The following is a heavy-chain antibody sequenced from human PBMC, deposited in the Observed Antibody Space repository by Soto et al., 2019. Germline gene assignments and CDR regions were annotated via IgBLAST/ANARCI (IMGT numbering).Heavy chain of an antibody. CDR3: ARGQSYDFWSGYYANWFDP. J-gene: IGHJ5*02. D-gene: IGHD3-3*01. V-gene: IGHV1-8*01. Sequence: ASVKVSCKASGYTFTRYDINWVRQATGQGLEWMGWMNPNSGNTGYAQKFQGRVTMTRNTSISTAYMELSSLRSEDTAVYYCARGQSYDFWSGYYANWFDPWGQGTLVTVSS. CDR1: GYTFTRYD. CDR2: MNPNSGNT.